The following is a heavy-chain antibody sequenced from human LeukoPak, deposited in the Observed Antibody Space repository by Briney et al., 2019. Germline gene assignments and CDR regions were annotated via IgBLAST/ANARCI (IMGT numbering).Heavy chain of an antibody. CDR1: EFTFDDYA. D-gene: IGHD3-22*01. CDR3: AKDIGPGPYYDSSGYLDY. V-gene: IGHV3-43*02. CDR2: ISGDGGST. J-gene: IGHJ4*02. Sequence: PGGSLRLSCAASEFTFDDYAMHWVRQAPGKGLEWVSLISGDGGSTYYADSVKGRFTISRDNSKNSLYLQMNSLRTEDTALYYCAKDIGPGPYYDSSGYLDYWGQGTLVTVSS.